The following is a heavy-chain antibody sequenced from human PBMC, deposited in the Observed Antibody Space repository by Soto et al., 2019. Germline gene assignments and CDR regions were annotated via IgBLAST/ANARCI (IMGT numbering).Heavy chain of an antibody. CDR1: GYTFTSYG. V-gene: IGHV1-18*01. D-gene: IGHD3-22*01. J-gene: IGHJ5*02. Sequence: GASVKVSCKASGYTFTSYGISWVRQAPGQGLEWMGWISAYNGNTNCAQKLQGRVTMTTDTSTSTAYMEPRSLRSDDTAVYYCARDSPGVYYDSSGYGFLGLFDPWGQGTLVTVSS. CDR2: ISAYNGNT. CDR3: ARDSPGVYYDSSGYGFLGLFDP.